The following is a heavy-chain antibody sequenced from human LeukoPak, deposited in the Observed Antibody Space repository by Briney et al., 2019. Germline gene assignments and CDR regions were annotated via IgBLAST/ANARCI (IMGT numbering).Heavy chain of an antibody. CDR3: ARDRVGGYSGYECDY. D-gene: IGHD5-12*01. CDR2: IYHSGST. V-gene: IGHV4-4*02. J-gene: IGHJ4*02. CDR1: GGSISSSDW. Sequence: PSGTLSLTCAVSGGSISSSDWWSWVRQPPGKGLEWIGEIYHSGSTNYNPSLKSRVTISVDKSKNQFSLNLSSVTAADTAVYYCARDRVGGYSGYECDYWGQGTLVTVSS.